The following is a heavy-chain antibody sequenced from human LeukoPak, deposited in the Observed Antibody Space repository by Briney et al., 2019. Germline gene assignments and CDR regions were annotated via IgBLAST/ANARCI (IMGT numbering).Heavy chain of an antibody. CDR2: INPNSGGT. CDR3: ARDWGLYSGSYSNDY. CDR1: GYTLTDNH. J-gene: IGHJ4*02. V-gene: IGHV1-2*02. D-gene: IGHD1-26*01. Sequence: SVKVSCKASGYTLTDNHLYWVRQAPGQGLEWMGWINPNSGGTNYAQKFQGRVTMTRDTSISTAYMELSRLRSDDTAVYYCARDWGLYSGSYSNDYWGQGTMVTVSS.